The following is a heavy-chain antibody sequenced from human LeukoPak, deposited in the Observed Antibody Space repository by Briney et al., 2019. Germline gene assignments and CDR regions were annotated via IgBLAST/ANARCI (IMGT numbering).Heavy chain of an antibody. D-gene: IGHD1-26*01. CDR2: IYTSGST. CDR1: GDSINTYY. J-gene: IGHJ4*02. V-gene: IGHV4-4*07. CDR3: ARGGGSYPYYSDY. Sequence: SETLSLTCTVSGDSINTYYWSWIRQPAGKGLEWIGRIYTSGSTNYNPSLKSRVTMSVDTSKNQFSLKLSSVTAADTAVYYCARGGGSYPYYSDYWGQGTLVTVSS.